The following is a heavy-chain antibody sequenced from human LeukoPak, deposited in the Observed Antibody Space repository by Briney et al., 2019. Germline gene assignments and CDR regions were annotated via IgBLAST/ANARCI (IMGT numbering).Heavy chain of an antibody. Sequence: SETLSLTCAVSGYSISSGYYWGWIRPPPGRGLEWIGSIYHSGSTYYNPSLKSRVTISVDTSKNQFSLKLSSVTAADTAVYYCARRPIVPAAVIDYWGQGTLVTVSS. V-gene: IGHV4-38-2*01. CDR2: IYHSGST. CDR3: ARRPIVPAAVIDY. J-gene: IGHJ4*02. D-gene: IGHD2-2*01. CDR1: GYSISSGYY.